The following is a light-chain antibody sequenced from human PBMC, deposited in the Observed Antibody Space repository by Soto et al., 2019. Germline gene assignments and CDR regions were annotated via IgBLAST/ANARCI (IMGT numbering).Light chain of an antibody. Sequence: QSALTQPASVSGSPGQSIAISCTGTSSDVGAYNYVSWYQQHPGQAPKLIIYGVNNRPSGVSNRFSGSKSGNTASLTISGLQAEDEADYYCSSYTTSSTTVFGTGTKVTVL. CDR2: GVN. J-gene: IGLJ1*01. CDR1: SSDVGAYNY. CDR3: SSYTTSSTTV. V-gene: IGLV2-14*01.